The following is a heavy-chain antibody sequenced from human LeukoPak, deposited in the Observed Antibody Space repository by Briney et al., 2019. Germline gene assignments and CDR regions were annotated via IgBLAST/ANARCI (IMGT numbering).Heavy chain of an antibody. CDR2: IIPIFGTA. D-gene: IGHD4-23*01. CDR1: GGTFSSYA. Sequence: SVKVSCKASGGTFSSYAISWVRQAPGQGLEWMGGIIPIFGTANYAQKFQGRVMITADESTSTAYMELSSLRSEDTAVYYCARDQGNPGYYYYGMDVWGQGTTVTVSS. J-gene: IGHJ6*02. V-gene: IGHV1-69*13. CDR3: ARDQGNPGYYYYGMDV.